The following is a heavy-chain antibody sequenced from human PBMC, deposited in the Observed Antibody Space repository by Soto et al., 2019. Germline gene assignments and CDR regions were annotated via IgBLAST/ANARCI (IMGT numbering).Heavy chain of an antibody. J-gene: IGHJ6*01. CDR3: ARDVKESSWFLYYYGMEV. CDR1: GFTFSSYG. CDR2: IWYDGSNK. V-gene: IGHV3-33*01. D-gene: IGHD6-13*01. Sequence: PGESLKIACAASGFTFSSYGMHWVRQAPGNGLEWVAFIWYDGSNKYYADSVKGRFTISRYNSKNTLYLKINSLRAEDTAVYYCARDVKESSWFLYYYGMEVWGQGTTVTVSS.